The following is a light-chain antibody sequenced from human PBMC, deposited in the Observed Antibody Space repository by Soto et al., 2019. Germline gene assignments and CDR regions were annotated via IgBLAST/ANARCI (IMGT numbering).Light chain of an antibody. CDR3: QQRSIWFT. V-gene: IGKV3-11*01. Sequence: EIVLTQSPATLSLTTGESATLSCRASQSVGTFLAWYQQRPGQAPSLLIYDASITATGIPARFSGSWSGTELTLTISSLGPEGFEVYFCQQRSIWFTFGQGTELEFK. CDR1: QSVGTF. J-gene: IGKJ2*01. CDR2: DAS.